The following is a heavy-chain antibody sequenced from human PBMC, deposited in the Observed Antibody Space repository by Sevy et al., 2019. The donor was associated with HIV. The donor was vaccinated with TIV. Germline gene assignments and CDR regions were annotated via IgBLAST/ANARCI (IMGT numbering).Heavy chain of an antibody. Sequence: ASVKVSCKASGYTFTSYGISWVRQAPGQGLEWMGWISAYNGNTNYAQKLQGRVTMTTDTSTSTAYMELRSLRSVDTAVYYCARDRYNWNNFDYWGQGTLVTVSS. CDR1: GYTFTSYG. CDR2: ISAYNGNT. J-gene: IGHJ4*02. D-gene: IGHD1-1*01. CDR3: ARDRYNWNNFDY. V-gene: IGHV1-18*01.